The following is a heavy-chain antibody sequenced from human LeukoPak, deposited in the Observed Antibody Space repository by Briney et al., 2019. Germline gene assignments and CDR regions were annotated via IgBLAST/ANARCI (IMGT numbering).Heavy chain of an antibody. D-gene: IGHD4-17*01. Sequence: GALRLSCAASGFTFSSYGMHWIRQPPGKGLEWIGEINHSGSTNYNPSLKSRVTISVDTSKNQFSLKLSSVTAADTAVYYCARRSGDYGDYADYFDYWGQGTLVTVSS. CDR3: ARRSGDYGDYADYFDY. CDR1: GFTFSSYG. V-gene: IGHV4-34*01. J-gene: IGHJ4*02. CDR2: INHSGST.